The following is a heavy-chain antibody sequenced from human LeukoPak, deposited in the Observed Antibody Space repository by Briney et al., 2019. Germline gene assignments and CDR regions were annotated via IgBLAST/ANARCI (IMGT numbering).Heavy chain of an antibody. CDR1: GGSISSYY. V-gene: IGHV4-59*01. Sequence: SETLSLTCTVSGGSISSYYWSWIRQPPGKGLEWIGYIYYSGSTNYNPSLKGRVTISVDTSKNQFSLKLTSVTAADTAVYYCARAHSVAVAADTLDYWGQGTLVTVSS. D-gene: IGHD6-19*01. CDR2: IYYSGST. CDR3: ARAHSVAVAADTLDY. J-gene: IGHJ4*02.